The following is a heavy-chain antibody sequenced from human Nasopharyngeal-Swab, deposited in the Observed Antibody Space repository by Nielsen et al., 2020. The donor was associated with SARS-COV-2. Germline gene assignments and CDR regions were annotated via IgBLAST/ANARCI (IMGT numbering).Heavy chain of an antibody. V-gene: IGHV3-13*01. CDR3: ARVPLPPLFSGGGGNWFDP. CDR2: IGTAGDT. J-gene: IGHJ5*02. CDR1: GFTFSSYD. D-gene: IGHD3-16*01. Sequence: GGSLRLSCAASGFTFSSYDMHWVRQATGKGLEWVSAIGTAGDTYYPGSVKGRFTISRENAKNSLYLQMNSLRAGDTAVYYCARVPLPPLFSGGGGNWFDPWGQGTLVTVSS.